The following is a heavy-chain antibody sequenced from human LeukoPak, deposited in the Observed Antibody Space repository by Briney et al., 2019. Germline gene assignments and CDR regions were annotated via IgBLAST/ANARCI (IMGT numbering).Heavy chain of an antibody. CDR3: TKEHSSGWPTIDC. J-gene: IGHJ4*02. CDR1: GFTFAEYS. V-gene: IGHV3-43*01. Sequence: GGSLRLSCSASGFTFAEYSMHWVRQAPGKGLEWVSVINRNGGAIQYADSVKGRFIISRDNSKNSLYLQMNSLRTEDTALYYCTKEHSSGWPTIDCWGQGTLVTVSS. CDR2: INRNGGAI. D-gene: IGHD6-19*01.